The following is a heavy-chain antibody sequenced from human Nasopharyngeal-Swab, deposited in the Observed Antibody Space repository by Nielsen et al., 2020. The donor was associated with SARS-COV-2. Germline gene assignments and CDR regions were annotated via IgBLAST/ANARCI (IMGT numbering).Heavy chain of an antibody. CDR1: GFIFDDYA. V-gene: IGHV3-9*01. Sequence: SLKISCAASGFIFDDYAMHWVRQAPGKGLEWVSGISWNSGSIGYADSVKGRFAISRDNAKNSLYLQMNSLRVEDAAVYYCARDAIGIDYWGQGTQATVSS. CDR3: ARDAIGIDY. J-gene: IGHJ4*02. CDR2: ISWNSGSI.